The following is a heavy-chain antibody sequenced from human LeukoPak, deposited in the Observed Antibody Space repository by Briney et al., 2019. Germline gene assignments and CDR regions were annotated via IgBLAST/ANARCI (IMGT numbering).Heavy chain of an antibody. CDR3: ARDRDKYYYDSSGYYGQAFVI. Sequence: GGSLRLSCAASGFTFSSYSMNSVRQAPGKGLEWVSSISGGSSYRYYAASVKGRFAISRDNAKKSLYLQMNSLRAEDTAVYFCARDRDKYYYDSSGYYGQAFVIWGQGTMVTVSS. CDR1: GFTFSSYS. V-gene: IGHV3-21*01. J-gene: IGHJ3*02. CDR2: ISGGSSYR. D-gene: IGHD3-22*01.